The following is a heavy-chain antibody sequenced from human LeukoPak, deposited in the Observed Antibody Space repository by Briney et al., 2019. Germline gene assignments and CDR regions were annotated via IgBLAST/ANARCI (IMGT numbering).Heavy chain of an antibody. D-gene: IGHD2-2*01. J-gene: IGHJ5*02. CDR1: GGTFSSYA. CDR2: IIPILGIA. V-gene: IGHV1-69*04. Sequence: ASVKVSCKASGGTFSSYAISWVRQAPGQGLEWMGRIIPILGIANYAQKFQGRVTITTDESTSTAYMELSSLRSDDTAVYYCARHPDCSSTSCYLSGVVGWFDPWGQGTLVTVSS. CDR3: ARHPDCSSTSCYLSGVVGWFDP.